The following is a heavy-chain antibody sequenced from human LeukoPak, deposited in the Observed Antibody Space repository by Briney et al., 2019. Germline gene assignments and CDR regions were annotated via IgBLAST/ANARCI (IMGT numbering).Heavy chain of an antibody. Sequence: SETLSLTCTVSGGSISSGSYYWSWIRPPAGKGLEWIGRIYTSGSTNYNPSLKRRVTISVDTSKHQFSLKLSSVTAADTAVYYCARETYYYDSSGYYPPGYWGQGTLVTVSS. CDR2: IYTSGST. D-gene: IGHD3-22*01. V-gene: IGHV4-61*02. CDR3: ARETYYYDSSGYYPPGY. J-gene: IGHJ4*02. CDR1: GGSISSGSYY.